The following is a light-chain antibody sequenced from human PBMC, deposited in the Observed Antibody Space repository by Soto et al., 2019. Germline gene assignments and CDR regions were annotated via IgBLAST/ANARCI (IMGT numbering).Light chain of an antibody. J-gene: IGKJ4*01. CDR3: QQYGSSPLT. Sequence: QSPGTLSLSPGERATLSCRASQSVSSSFLAWYQQKPGQAPRLLIYGASSRATGIPDRFSGSGSGTDFTLTISRLEPEDVAVYYCQQYGSSPLTFGGGTKVEIK. CDR2: GAS. CDR1: QSVSSSF. V-gene: IGKV3-20*01.